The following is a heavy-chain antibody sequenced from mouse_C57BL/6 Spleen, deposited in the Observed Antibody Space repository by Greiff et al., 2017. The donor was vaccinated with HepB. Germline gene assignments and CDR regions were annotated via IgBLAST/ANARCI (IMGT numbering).Heavy chain of an antibody. V-gene: IGHV1-50*01. CDR1: GYTFTSYW. Sequence: QVQLQQPGAELVKPGASVKLSCKASGYTFTSYWMQWVKQRPGQGLEWIGEIDPSDSYTNYNQKFKGKATLTVDTSSSTAYMQLSSLTSEDSAVYYCARKDPGGYYAMDCWGQGTSVTVSS. CDR2: IDPSDSYT. CDR3: ARKDPGGYYAMDC. J-gene: IGHJ4*01.